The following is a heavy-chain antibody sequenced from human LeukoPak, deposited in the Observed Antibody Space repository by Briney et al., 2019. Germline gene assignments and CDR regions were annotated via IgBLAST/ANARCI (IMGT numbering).Heavy chain of an antibody. D-gene: IGHD2-15*01. J-gene: IGHJ5*02. CDR2: ISAYNGNT. V-gene: IGHV1-18*01. CDR1: SYIFTNYA. Sequence: ASVKVSCKASSYIFTNYAFTWVRQAPGQGLEWMGWISAYNGNTNYAQKVQGRVTLTTDTSTSTAYMELRSLRSDDTAVYYCAREGYCSGGICYSTMNWFDPWGQGTLVTVSS. CDR3: AREGYCSGGICYSTMNWFDP.